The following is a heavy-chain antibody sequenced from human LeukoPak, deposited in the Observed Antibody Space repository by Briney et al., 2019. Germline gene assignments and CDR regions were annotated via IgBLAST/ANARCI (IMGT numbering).Heavy chain of an antibody. CDR3: ARDGLESSDAFDI. V-gene: IGHV4-59*01. Sequence: SETLSLTCTVSGGSISSYYWSWIRQPPGKGLGWIGYIYYSGSTNYNPSLKSRVTISVDASKNQFSLKLSSVTAADTAVYYCARDGLESSDAFDIWGQGTMVTVSS. J-gene: IGHJ3*02. CDR1: GGSISSYY. CDR2: IYYSGST. D-gene: IGHD5-24*01.